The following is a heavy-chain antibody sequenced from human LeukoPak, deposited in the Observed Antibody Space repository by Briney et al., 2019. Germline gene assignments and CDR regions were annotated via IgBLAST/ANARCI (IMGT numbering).Heavy chain of an antibody. J-gene: IGHJ3*01. Sequence: SQTLSLTCAISGDSVSSNSAAWNWIRQSPSRGLEWLGRTYYRSQWYNDYAVSVKSRIIINPDTTQNQVSLQLNSVTPEDTAVYYCTLALNAFDLWGQGTMVTVSS. CDR1: GDSVSSNSAA. D-gene: IGHD3-3*02. CDR2: TYYRSQWYN. V-gene: IGHV6-1*01. CDR3: TLALNAFDL.